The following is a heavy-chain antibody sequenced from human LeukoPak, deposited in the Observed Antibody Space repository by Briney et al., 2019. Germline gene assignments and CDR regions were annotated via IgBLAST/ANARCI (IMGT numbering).Heavy chain of an antibody. CDR2: IYYSGST. D-gene: IGHD4-17*01. Sequence: SETLSLTCTVSGGSISSSSYYWGWIRQPPGKGLEWIGSIYYSGSTYYNRSLKSRVTISVDTSKNQFSLKLSSVTAADTAVYYCARFDYGDLDWGQGTLVTVSS. CDR3: ARFDYGDLD. V-gene: IGHV4-39*07. CDR1: GGSISSSSYY. J-gene: IGHJ4*02.